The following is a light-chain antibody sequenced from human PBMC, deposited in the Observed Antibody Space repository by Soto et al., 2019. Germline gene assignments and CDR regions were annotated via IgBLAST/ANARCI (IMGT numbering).Light chain of an antibody. CDR1: QSVGSL. CDR2: GAY. Sequence: EIVLTQSPATLSVSPGERATLSCRASQSVGSLLAWYQQKPGQAPRLPLYGAYTRAAGVPARFSGSGSGTEFTLTITSLQSEDIALYYCQQYNIWPPITFGQGTRLEIK. V-gene: IGKV3-15*01. J-gene: IGKJ5*01. CDR3: QQYNIWPPIT.